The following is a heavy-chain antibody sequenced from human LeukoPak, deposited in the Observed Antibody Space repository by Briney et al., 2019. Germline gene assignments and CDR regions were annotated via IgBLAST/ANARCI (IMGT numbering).Heavy chain of an antibody. CDR2: INHSGST. D-gene: IGHD6-19*01. CDR1: GGSFSGYY. V-gene: IGHV4-34*01. Sequence: PSETLSLTCAVYGGSFSGYYWSWIRQPPGKGLEWIGEINHSGSTNYNPSLKSRVTISVDTSKNQFSLKLNSVTAADTAVYYCARGRRYSSGLLDYWGQGTLVTVSS. CDR3: ARGRRYSSGLLDY. J-gene: IGHJ4*02.